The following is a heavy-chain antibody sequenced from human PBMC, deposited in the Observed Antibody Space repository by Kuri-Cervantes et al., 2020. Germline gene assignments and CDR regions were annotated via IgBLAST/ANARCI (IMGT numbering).Heavy chain of an antibody. CDR2: ISHDGSYK. CDR3: ARVWGEYDFWSGYYEDYYYYMDV. D-gene: IGHD3-3*01. CDR1: GFTFNDFG. Sequence: GGSLRLSCVVSGFTFNDFGMHWVRQAPGKGLEWVAVISHDGSYKYYADSVKGRFTISRDNSKNTLYLQMNSVRVDDTAVYYCARVWGEYDFWSGYYEDYYYYMDVWGKGTTVTVSS. V-gene: IGHV3-30*03. J-gene: IGHJ6*03.